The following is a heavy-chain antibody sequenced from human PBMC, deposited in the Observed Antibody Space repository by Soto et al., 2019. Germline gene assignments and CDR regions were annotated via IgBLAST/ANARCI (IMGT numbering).Heavy chain of an antibody. V-gene: IGHV1-46*03. CDR3: ATAPLGYCSGGSCYSSDV. D-gene: IGHD2-15*01. J-gene: IGHJ6*04. CDR1: GYTFTSYY. CDR2: INPSGGST. Sequence: ASVKVSCKASGYTFTSYYMHWVRQAPGQGLEWMGIINPSGGSTSYAQKFQGRVTMTRDTSTSTVYMELSSLRSEVTAVYYCATAPLGYCSGGSCYSSDVWGKGTTVTVSS.